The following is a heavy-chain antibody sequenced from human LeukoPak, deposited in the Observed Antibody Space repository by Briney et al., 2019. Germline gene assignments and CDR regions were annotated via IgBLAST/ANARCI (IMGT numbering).Heavy chain of an antibody. J-gene: IGHJ3*02. V-gene: IGHV4-59*01. CDR3: ARSGEKWELLRAFDI. CDR1: GVSISIYY. Sequence: SETLSLTCSVSGVSISIYYWNWIRQPPGKGLEWIGYIDYSGSTNYYPSLKSRVTISVDTSKNQFSLKLSSVTAADTAVYYCARSGEKWELLRAFDIWGQGTMVTVSS. CDR2: IDYSGST. D-gene: IGHD1-26*01.